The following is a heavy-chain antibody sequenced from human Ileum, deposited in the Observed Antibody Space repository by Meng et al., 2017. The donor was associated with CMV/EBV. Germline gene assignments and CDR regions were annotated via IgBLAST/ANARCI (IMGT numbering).Heavy chain of an antibody. CDR3: VGDWGPYKSRGYFDP. Sequence: QLLPASSGPGLVTPSYGLCLTCRGSGECISSGNYYRGWIRQPPGKNLEWIGSIYYSGSTYDNPSLKSRVTMSVDPSKNQFSLRLSSVTAADTAIYYCVGDWGPYKSRGYFDPWGQGTLVTVSS. CDR1: GECISSGNYY. CDR2: IYYSGST. V-gene: IGHV4-39*07. J-gene: IGHJ5*02. D-gene: IGHD5-12*01.